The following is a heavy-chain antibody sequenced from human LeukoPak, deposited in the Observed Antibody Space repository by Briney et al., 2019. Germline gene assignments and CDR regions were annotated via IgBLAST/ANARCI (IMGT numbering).Heavy chain of an antibody. V-gene: IGHV1-58*02. J-gene: IGHJ3*02. D-gene: IGHD3-3*01. CDR2: IVVGSGNT. Sequence: EASVKVSCKASGFTFTSSAMQWVRQARGQRLEWIGWIVVGSGNTNYAQKFQERVTITRDMSTSTAYMELSSLRSEDTAVYYCAAERVFWSGWGIDIWGQGTMVTVSS. CDR1: GFTFTSSA. CDR3: AAERVFWSGWGIDI.